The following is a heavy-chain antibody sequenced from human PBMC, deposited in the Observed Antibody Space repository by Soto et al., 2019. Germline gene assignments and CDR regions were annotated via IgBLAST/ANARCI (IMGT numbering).Heavy chain of an antibody. Sequence: SLRLSCAASGFTFSSYWMSWVRQAPGKGLEWVANIKQDGSEKYVDSVKGRFTISRDNAKNSLNLQMNSLRAEDTAVYYCARVTDYYESSGYVDYWGQGTLVTVSS. CDR2: IKQDGSEK. V-gene: IGHV3-7*01. D-gene: IGHD3-22*01. J-gene: IGHJ4*02. CDR3: ARVTDYYESSGYVDY. CDR1: GFTFSSYW.